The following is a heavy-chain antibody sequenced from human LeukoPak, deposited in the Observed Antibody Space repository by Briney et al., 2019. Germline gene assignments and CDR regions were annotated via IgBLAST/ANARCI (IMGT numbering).Heavy chain of an antibody. CDR1: GGSFSGYY. V-gene: IGHV4-59*08. Sequence: SETLSLTCAVYGGSFSGYYWSWIRQPPGKGLEWIGYIYYSGSTNYNPSLKSRVTISVDTSKNQFSLKLSSVTAADTAVYYCARQGRDYGMDVWGQGTTVTVSS. CDR3: ARQGRDYGMDV. CDR2: IYYSGST. J-gene: IGHJ6*02.